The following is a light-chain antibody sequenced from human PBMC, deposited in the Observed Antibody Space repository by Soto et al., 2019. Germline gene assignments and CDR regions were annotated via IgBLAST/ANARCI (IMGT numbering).Light chain of an antibody. Sequence: DIQMTQSPSTLSASVGDRVTITCRASQNINNWLAWYQQKPGKATKLLIYDAFSLESGVPSRFSGRGSGTEFTLTISSLQPGDFATYYCQQYHTFYTFGQGTKLQIK. J-gene: IGKJ2*01. CDR3: QQYHTFYT. CDR1: QNINNW. CDR2: DAF. V-gene: IGKV1-5*01.